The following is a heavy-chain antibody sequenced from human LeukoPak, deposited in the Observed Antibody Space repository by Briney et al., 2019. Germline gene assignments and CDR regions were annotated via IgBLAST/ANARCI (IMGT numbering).Heavy chain of an antibody. CDR2: IYYSGST. V-gene: IGHV4-59*01. Sequence: SETLSLTCTVSGGSISSYYWSWIRQPPGKGLEWIGYIYYSGSTNYNPSLKSRVTISVDTSKNQFSLKLSSVTAADTAVYYCARDLGYSSGWYRTNYFDYWRQGTLVTVSS. CDR1: GGSISSYY. J-gene: IGHJ4*02. D-gene: IGHD6-19*01. CDR3: ARDLGYSSGWYRTNYFDY.